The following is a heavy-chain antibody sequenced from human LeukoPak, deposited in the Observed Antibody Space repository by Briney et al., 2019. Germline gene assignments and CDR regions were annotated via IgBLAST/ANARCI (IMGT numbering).Heavy chain of an antibody. V-gene: IGHV4-59*01. J-gene: IGHJ4*02. CDR3: ARGATVTLFDY. D-gene: IGHD4-17*01. CDR2: IYYSGST. CDR1: GGSISSYY. Sequence: SETLSLNCTVSGGSISSYYWSWIRQPPGKGLEWIGYIYYSGSTNYNPSLKSRVTISVDTSKNQFSLKLSSVTAADTAVYYCARGATVTLFDYWGQGTLVTVSS.